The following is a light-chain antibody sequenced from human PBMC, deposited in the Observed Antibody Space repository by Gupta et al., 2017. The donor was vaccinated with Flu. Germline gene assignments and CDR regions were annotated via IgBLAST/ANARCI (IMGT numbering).Light chain of an antibody. Sequence: PATLSVSAGERATLSCRASQSVSSNLAWYQQKPGQAARLLIYGASTRATGIPARFSGSGSGTEFTLTISSLQSEDFAVYYCQEYNNWRLTFGQGTKVEIK. CDR3: QEYNNWRLT. J-gene: IGKJ1*01. CDR1: QSVSSN. CDR2: GAS. V-gene: IGKV3-15*01.